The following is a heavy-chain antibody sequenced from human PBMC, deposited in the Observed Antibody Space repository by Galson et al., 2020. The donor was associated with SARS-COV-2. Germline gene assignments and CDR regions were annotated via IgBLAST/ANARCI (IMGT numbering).Heavy chain of an antibody. CDR2: ISYDGSNK. D-gene: IGHD3-16*02. CDR1: GFTFSIYA. J-gene: IGHJ3*02. V-gene: IGHV3-30*01. Sequence: GESLKISCAASGFTFSIYAMHWVRQAPGKGLEWVAVISYDGSNKYYADSVKGRFTISRDNSKNTLYLQMNSLRAEDTAVYYCAREGGYLDAFDIWGQGTMVTVSS. CDR3: AREGGYLDAFDI.